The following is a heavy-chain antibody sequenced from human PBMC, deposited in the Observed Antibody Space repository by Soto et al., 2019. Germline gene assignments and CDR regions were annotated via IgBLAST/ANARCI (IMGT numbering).Heavy chain of an antibody. J-gene: IGHJ4*02. CDR2: IYWDDDK. D-gene: IGHD6-6*01. CDR3: ERTKYSISSLAY. V-gene: IGHV2-5*02. CDR1: GFSLSTDDVG. Sequence: SGRTLVNPTQTLTLTCTFSGFSLSTDDVGVGWIRQPPGKALDWLAVIYWDDDKRYSPSLKSRLTITKDTSKNQVLLTMTNMDPVETATYFCERTKYSISSLAYWGQGALANV.